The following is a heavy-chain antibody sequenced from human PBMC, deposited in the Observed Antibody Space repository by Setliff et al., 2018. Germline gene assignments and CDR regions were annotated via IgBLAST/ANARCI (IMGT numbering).Heavy chain of an antibody. CDR1: GFTFNFFW. CDR2: INQDGSTP. CDR3: AKDGVGPTYTYFFDF. D-gene: IGHD1-26*01. J-gene: IGHJ4*02. Sequence: PGGSLRLSCAASGFTFNFFWMSWVRQVPGKGLEWVANINQDGSTPFYVDSVKGRFTISRDNAKNSLYLQMNSLRAEDTAVYFCAKDGVGPTYTYFFDFWGQGSQVTVSS. V-gene: IGHV3-7*01.